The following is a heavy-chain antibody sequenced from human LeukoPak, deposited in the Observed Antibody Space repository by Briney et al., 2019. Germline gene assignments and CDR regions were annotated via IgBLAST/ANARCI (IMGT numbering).Heavy chain of an antibody. D-gene: IGHD3-22*01. Sequence: GGSLRLSCAASGFTFSWYWMSWVRQAPGKGLEWVANIKQDGSEQYYVDSVKGRFTISRDNAKNSLYLQMNSLRAEDTAVYYCARRVLYYDSSGYGTYYYYMDVWGKGTAVTVSS. CDR1: GFTFSWYW. J-gene: IGHJ6*03. CDR2: IKQDGSEQ. V-gene: IGHV3-7*01. CDR3: ARRVLYYDSSGYGTYYYYMDV.